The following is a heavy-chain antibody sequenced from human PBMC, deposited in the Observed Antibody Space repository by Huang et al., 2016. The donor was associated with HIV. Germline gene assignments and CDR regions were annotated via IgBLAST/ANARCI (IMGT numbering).Heavy chain of an antibody. CDR2: IRPSSSFI. D-gene: IGHD6-13*01. CDR3: ARDRGQQLSPFDS. Sequence: EVQLVESGGGLVKPGGSLRLSCAASGFSLDSYNMYWVRQTPGKGSQWVSSIRPSSSFIDYADSVKGRFSISRDNAKNSLYLQMNNLRGEDTAVYYCARDRGQQLSPFDSWGQGTLVTVSS. CDR1: GFSLDSYN. V-gene: IGHV3-21*01. J-gene: IGHJ4*02.